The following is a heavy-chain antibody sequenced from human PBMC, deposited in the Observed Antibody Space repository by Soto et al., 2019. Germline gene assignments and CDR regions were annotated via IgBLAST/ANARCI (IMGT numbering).Heavy chain of an antibody. V-gene: IGHV4-34*01. J-gene: IGHJ4*02. CDR2: INHSGST. CDR3: ARGQLWFGELLPFFDY. Sequence: KTSETLSLTCAVYGGSFSGYYWSWIRQPPGKGLEWIGEINHSGSTNYNPSLKSRVTISVDTSKNQFSLKLSSVTAADTAVYYCARGQLWFGELLPFFDYWGQGTLVTVSS. CDR1: GGSFSGYY. D-gene: IGHD3-10*01.